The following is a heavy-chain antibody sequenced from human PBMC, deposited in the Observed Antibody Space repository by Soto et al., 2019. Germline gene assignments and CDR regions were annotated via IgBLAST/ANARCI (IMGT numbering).Heavy chain of an antibody. Sequence: GESLKISCNGSGYNFTNYWITWVRQVPGKGLEWLGRIDPDDSYTNYSPSFQGHVSISVGKSISTAFLHCNNLEASDSAMYYCAREMATASWGQYYYYGVDVWGQGTTVTVSS. D-gene: IGHD3-10*01. CDR3: AREMATASWGQYYYYGVDV. V-gene: IGHV5-10-1*01. CDR2: IDPDDSYT. CDR1: GYNFTNYW. J-gene: IGHJ6*02.